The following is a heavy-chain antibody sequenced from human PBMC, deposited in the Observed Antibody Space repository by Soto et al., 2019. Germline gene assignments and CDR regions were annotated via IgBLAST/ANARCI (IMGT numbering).Heavy chain of an antibody. V-gene: IGHV4-4*07. CDR1: VASISGFY. J-gene: IGHJ5*02. D-gene: IGHD1-1*01. CDR2: IYATGTT. CDR3: VRDGTKTLRDWFDP. Sequence: NPSETLSVTCTVSVASISGFYWSWMRKSAGKGLEWIGRIYATGTTDYNPSLKSRVMMSVDTSKKQFSLKLRSVTAADTAVYYCVRDGTKTLRDWFDPWGQGISVPVSS.